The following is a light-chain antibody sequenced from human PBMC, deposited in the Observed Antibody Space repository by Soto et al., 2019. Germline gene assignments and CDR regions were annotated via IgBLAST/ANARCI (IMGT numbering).Light chain of an antibody. CDR2: WAS. Sequence: DIVMTQSPDSLTLSLGEMATINCKSSQSVFSRFRNKNYLGWFQQKPGRTPRLLIYWASTRESGVSDRFSGSGSGTDFTLTIDSLQAEDVAVYYCQQYYTTPTWTFGQGTKVDIK. CDR1: QSVFSRFRNKNY. V-gene: IGKV4-1*01. CDR3: QQYYTTPTWT. J-gene: IGKJ1*01.